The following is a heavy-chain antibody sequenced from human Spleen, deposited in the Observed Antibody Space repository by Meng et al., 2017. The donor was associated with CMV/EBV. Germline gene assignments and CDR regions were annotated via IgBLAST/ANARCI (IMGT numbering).Heavy chain of an antibody. D-gene: IGHD2-15*01. CDR2: IYSGGST. Sequence: GESLKISCAASGFTVSSNYMSWVRQAPGKGLEWVSVIYSGGSTYYADSVKGRFTISRDNSKNTLYLQMNSLRAGDTAVYYCARGRVGWYFDYWGQGTLVTVSS. CDR1: GFTVSSNY. V-gene: IGHV3-53*01. J-gene: IGHJ4*02. CDR3: ARGRVGWYFDY.